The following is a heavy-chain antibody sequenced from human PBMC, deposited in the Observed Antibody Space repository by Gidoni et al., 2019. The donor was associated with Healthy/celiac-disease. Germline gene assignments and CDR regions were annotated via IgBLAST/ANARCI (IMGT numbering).Heavy chain of an antibody. CDR3: AKADDSSGYRVTETPGAFDI. D-gene: IGHD3-22*01. J-gene: IGHJ3*02. CDR2: ISGSGGST. Sequence: EVQLLESGGGLVQPGGSLRLSCAASGFTFSSYAMSWVRQAPGKGLEWVSAISGSGGSTYYADSVKGRFTISRDNSKNTLYLQMNSLRAEDTAVYYCAKADDSSGYRVTETPGAFDIWGQGTMVTVSS. CDR1: GFTFSSYA. V-gene: IGHV3-23*01.